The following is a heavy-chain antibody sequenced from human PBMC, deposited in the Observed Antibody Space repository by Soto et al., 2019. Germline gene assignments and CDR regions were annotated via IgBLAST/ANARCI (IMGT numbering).Heavy chain of an antibody. CDR3: VRIGGLELRYPMDV. J-gene: IGHJ6*02. CDR1: GASISTYY. Sequence: QVQLRESGPGLVKPSETLSLTCTVSGASISTYYWSWIRQPPGKGLEWIGYVYYSGSTDYNPSLKSRVIISVDTSKNQFSLKLSSVTAADTAVYYCVRIGGLELRYPMDVWGQGTTVTVSS. CDR2: VYYSGST. D-gene: IGHD1-7*01. V-gene: IGHV4-59*01.